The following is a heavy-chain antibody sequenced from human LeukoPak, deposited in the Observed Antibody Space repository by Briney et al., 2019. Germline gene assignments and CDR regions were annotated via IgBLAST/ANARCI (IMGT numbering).Heavy chain of an antibody. Sequence: SETLSLTCSVSCGSISDDHWGLIRPAPPKRLEWIGYIYYSGSTNYSPSLKSRVSISLDTSRKQFSLKLSSVTAADTAVYYCARSEGRFFDLWGRGTLVTVSS. CDR2: IYYSGST. CDR1: CGSISDDH. J-gene: IGHJ2*01. CDR3: ARSEGRFFDL. V-gene: IGHV4-59*08.